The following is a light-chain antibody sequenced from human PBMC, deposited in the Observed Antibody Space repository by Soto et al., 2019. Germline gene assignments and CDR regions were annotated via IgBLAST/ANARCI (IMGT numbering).Light chain of an antibody. CDR3: QQTHSLPLS. J-gene: IGKJ3*01. CDR1: QGVGGW. V-gene: IGKV1-12*01. Sequence: IQMTQPPSSVSASVGDRVTMTCRASQGVGGWLAWYQQKPGKVPKLLIYATSSLHSGVPSRFSGSGSGTDFTLSISSLQSEDFATYYCQQTHSLPLSFGPGTKVDIK. CDR2: ATS.